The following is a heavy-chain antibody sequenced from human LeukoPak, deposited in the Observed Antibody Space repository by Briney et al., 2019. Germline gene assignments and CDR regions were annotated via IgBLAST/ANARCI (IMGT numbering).Heavy chain of an antibody. D-gene: IGHD6-19*01. CDR1: GFTFSTYG. J-gene: IGHJ4*02. V-gene: IGHV3-48*02. Sequence: PGGSLRLSCAASGFTFSTYGMNWVRQAPGKGLEWVSYISTSSHTIYYTDSVKGRFTVSRDNAKNSLYLQMNSLRDGDTAVYYCARSMAGLQTVDYWGQGTLVTVSS. CDR3: ARSMAGLQTVDY. CDR2: ISTSSHTI.